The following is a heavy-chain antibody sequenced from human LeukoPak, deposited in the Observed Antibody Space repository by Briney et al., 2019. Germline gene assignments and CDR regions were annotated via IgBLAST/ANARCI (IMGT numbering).Heavy chain of an antibody. CDR2: IYYSGST. J-gene: IGHJ6*02. CDR3: ARVPSQSYPQVFYDMDV. V-gene: IGHV4-59*01. Sequence: SETLSLTCTVSGGSISHYYWSWIRQSPGKGLEWIGYIYYSGSTNYNPSLKSRVTMSVDTSKNQFSLKLSSVTAADTAVYYCARVPSQSYPQVFYDMDVWGQGTTVIVSS. D-gene: IGHD1-26*01. CDR1: GGSISHYY.